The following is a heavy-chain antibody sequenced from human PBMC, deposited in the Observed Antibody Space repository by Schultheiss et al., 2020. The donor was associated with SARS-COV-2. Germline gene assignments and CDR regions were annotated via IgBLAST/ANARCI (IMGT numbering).Heavy chain of an antibody. J-gene: IGHJ4*02. V-gene: IGHV3-43*01. CDR2: ISWDGGST. Sequence: GESLKISCAASGFTFDDYTMHWVRQPPGKGLEWVSLISWDGGSTDYADSVKGRFTISRDNAKNSLYLQMSSLRADDTALYYCAATTGYYTNVDFWGLGTLVTVSS. CDR1: GFTFDDYT. CDR3: AATTGYYTNVDF. D-gene: IGHD3/OR15-3a*01.